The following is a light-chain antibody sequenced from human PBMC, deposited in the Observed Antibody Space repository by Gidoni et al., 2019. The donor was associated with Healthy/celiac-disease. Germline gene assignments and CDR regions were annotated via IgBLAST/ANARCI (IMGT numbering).Light chain of an antibody. J-gene: IGKJ2*01. V-gene: IGKV3-20*01. CDR2: GAT. Sequence: EIVLTQSPGTLSLSPGERATLSCRASQSVSRSYLAWYQQKPGQAPRLLIYGATSRDTGIPDRFSGSGSGTDFTLTISRLEPEECAVYYCQQYGSSPPRYTFGQGTKLEIK. CDR3: QQYGSSPPRYT. CDR1: QSVSRSY.